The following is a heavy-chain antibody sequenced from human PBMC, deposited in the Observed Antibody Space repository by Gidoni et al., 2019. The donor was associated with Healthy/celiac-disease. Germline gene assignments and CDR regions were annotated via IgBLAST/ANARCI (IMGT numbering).Heavy chain of an antibody. J-gene: IGHJ4*02. D-gene: IGHD6-13*01. V-gene: IGHV3-23*01. CDR3: AKEAAARISQAPFDY. CDR2: ISGSGGST. CDR1: GFTFSSYA. Sequence: CAASGFTFSSYAMSWVSQAPGKGLEWVSAISGSGGSTYYADSVKGRFTISRDNSKNTLYLQMNSLRAEDTAVYYCAKEAAARISQAPFDYWGQGTLVTVSS.